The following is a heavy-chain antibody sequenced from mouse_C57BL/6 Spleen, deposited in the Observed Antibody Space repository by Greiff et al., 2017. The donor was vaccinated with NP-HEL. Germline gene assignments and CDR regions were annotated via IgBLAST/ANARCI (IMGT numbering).Heavy chain of an antibody. CDR3: ARAYGYDDGGYAMDY. CDR1: GYTFTSYW. Sequence: QVHVKQSGAELVRPGTSVKLSCKASGYTFTSYWMHWVKQRPGQGLEWIGVIDPSDSYTNYNQKFKGKATLTVDTSSSTAYMQLSSLTSEDSAVYYGARAYGYDDGGYAMDYWGQGTSVTVSS. V-gene: IGHV1-59*01. D-gene: IGHD2-2*01. J-gene: IGHJ4*01. CDR2: IDPSDSYT.